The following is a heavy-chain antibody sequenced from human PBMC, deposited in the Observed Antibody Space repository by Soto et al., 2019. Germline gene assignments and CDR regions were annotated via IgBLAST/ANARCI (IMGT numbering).Heavy chain of an antibody. Sequence: GGSLRLSCAASGFTFSSYSMNWVRQAPGKGLEWVSSISSSSSYIYYADSVKGRFTISRDNAKNSLYLQMNSLRAEDTAVYYCARASRAVLRSFDWSKGYAFDIWGQGTMVTVSS. D-gene: IGHD3-9*01. CDR2: ISSSSSYI. J-gene: IGHJ3*02. CDR3: ARASRAVLRSFDWSKGYAFDI. CDR1: GFTFSSYS. V-gene: IGHV3-21*01.